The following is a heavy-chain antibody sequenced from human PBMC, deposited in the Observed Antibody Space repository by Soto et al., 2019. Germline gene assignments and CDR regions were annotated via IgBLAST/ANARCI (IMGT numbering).Heavy chain of an antibody. CDR2: IYYSGST. Sequence: SGTLSLTCPVSGGSMDSRSYSWSWIRQPTGKGLEWIGYIYYSGSTNYNPSLKSRVTISVDTSKNQFYLKLSSVTAADTAVYYCASLRIYVSSGPSHWDIWGQGTMVTVSS. V-gene: IGHV4-61*01. CDR1: GGSMDSRSYS. J-gene: IGHJ3*02. D-gene: IGHD3-22*01. CDR3: ASLRIYVSSGPSHWDI.